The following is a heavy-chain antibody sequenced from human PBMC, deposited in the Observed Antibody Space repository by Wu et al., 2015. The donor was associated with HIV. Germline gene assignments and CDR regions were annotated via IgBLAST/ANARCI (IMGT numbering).Heavy chain of an antibody. J-gene: IGHJ3*01. CDR1: GYTFASYD. D-gene: IGHD1-1*01. V-gene: IGHV1-24*01. CDR2: SDPEDGET. Sequence: QVALVQSGAEVKKPGASVKVSCKALGYTFASYDIHWVRQAPGQGLEWMGGSDPEDGETVYAQKFQGRVTLTEDTSTDTAYMELTRLRSEDTAVYYCATLIRYNLNDKADAFDFWGQGTKVIVSS. CDR3: ATLIRYNLNDKADAFDF.